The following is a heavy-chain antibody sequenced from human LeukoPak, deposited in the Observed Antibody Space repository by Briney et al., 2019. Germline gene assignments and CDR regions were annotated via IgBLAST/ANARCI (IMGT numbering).Heavy chain of an antibody. D-gene: IGHD3-16*02. CDR1: GYTFTSYG. CDR2: ISAYNGST. Sequence: ASVKVSCKASGYTFTSYGISWVRQAPGQGLEWMGWISAYNGSTNYAQKLQGRVTMTTDTSTSTAYMELRSLRSDDTAVYYCARVDYDYVWGSYRYFDYWGQGTLVTVSS. V-gene: IGHV1-18*01. J-gene: IGHJ4*02. CDR3: ARVDYDYVWGSYRYFDY.